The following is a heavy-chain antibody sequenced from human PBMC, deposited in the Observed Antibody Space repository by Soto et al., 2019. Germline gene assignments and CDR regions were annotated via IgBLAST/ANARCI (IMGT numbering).Heavy chain of an antibody. J-gene: IGHJ5*02. Sequence: SVRVSCKASGGTFSSYAISWVRQAPGQGLEWMGGIIPIFGTANYAQKFQGRVTITADKSTSTAYMELSSLRSEDTAVYYCARGLYYYDSSGYSPHGWFDPWGQGTLVTVSS. V-gene: IGHV1-69*06. CDR1: GGTFSSYA. CDR3: ARGLYYYDSSGYSPHGWFDP. CDR2: IIPIFGTA. D-gene: IGHD3-22*01.